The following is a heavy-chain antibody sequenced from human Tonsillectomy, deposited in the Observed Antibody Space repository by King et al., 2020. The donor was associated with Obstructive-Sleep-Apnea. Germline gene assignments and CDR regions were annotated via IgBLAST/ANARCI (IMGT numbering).Heavy chain of an antibody. CDR1: GYTFTSYD. J-gene: IGHJ5*02. V-gene: IGHV1-8*01. D-gene: IGHD3-16*01. CDR2: MNPNSGDT. CDR3: ARVPRGIGNWFDP. Sequence: QLVQSGAEVKKPGASVKVSCKASGYTFTSYDINWVRQATGQGLEWMGGMNPNSGDTGYAQKFKGRVTMTRSTSISTAYMELSSLRSEDTAVYYCARVPRGIGNWFDPWGQGTLVIVSS.